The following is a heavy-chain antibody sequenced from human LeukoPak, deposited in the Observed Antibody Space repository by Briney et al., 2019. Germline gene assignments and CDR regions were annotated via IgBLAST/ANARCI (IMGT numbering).Heavy chain of an antibody. D-gene: IGHD3-22*01. V-gene: IGHV3-23*01. J-gene: IGHJ6*02. Sequence: GGSLRLSCAASGFTFSSYAMSWVRQALGKGLEWVSAISGSGGSTYYADSVKGRFTISRDNSKNTLYLQMNSLTAEDTAVYYCAKWPRDNSGYYLLGYYYGMDVWGQGTTVTVSS. CDR1: GFTFSSYA. CDR2: ISGSGGST. CDR3: AKWPRDNSGYYLLGYYYGMDV.